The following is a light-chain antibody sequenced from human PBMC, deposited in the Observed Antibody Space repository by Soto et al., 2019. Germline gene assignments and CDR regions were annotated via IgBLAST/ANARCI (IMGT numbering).Light chain of an antibody. J-gene: IGLJ2*01. CDR2: EVS. CDR1: SSDVGGYND. Sequence: QSALTQPPSASGSPGQSVTISCTGTSSDVGGYNDVSWYQQHPGKAPTLMIYEVSKRPSGVPDRFSGAKSGNTASLTVSGLQAEDEADYYCSSYAGSNTVVFGGGTKLTVL. V-gene: IGLV2-8*01. CDR3: SSYAGSNTVV.